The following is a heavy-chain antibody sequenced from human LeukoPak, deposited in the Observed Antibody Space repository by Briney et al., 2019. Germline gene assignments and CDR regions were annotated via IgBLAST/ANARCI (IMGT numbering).Heavy chain of an antibody. V-gene: IGHV3-23*01. J-gene: IGHJ4*02. CDR3: AKDRYYDFWSGYYGDY. CDR1: GFTFSSYA. Sequence: GGSLRLSCAASGFTFSSYAMSWVRQAPGKGLEWVSAISGSGGSTYYVDSVKGRFTISRDNSKNKLYLQMNSLRAEDTAVYYCAKDRYYDFWSGYYGDYWGRGTLVTVSS. D-gene: IGHD3-3*01. CDR2: ISGSGGST.